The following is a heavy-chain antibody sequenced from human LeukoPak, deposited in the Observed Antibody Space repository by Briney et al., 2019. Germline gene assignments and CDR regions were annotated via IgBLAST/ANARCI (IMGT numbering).Heavy chain of an antibody. D-gene: IGHD3-22*01. CDR3: ARDQYYYDSSGYGGLYYFDY. V-gene: IGHV4-59*12. Sequence: SETLSLTCSVSGGSISSYYWNWIRQPPGTGLEWIGYIYYSGSTNYNPSLKSRVTMSVDTSKNQFSLKLSSVTAADTAVYYCARDQYYYDSSGYGGLYYFDYWGQGTLVTVSS. CDR1: GGSISSYY. CDR2: IYYSGST. J-gene: IGHJ4*02.